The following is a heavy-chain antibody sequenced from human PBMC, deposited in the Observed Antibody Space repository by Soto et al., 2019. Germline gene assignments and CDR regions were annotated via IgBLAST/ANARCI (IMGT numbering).Heavy chain of an antibody. Sequence: XETLSLTCTVAGCSISSYYWSWIRQPAGKGLEWIGRIYTSGSTNYNPSLKSRVTMSVDTSKNQFSLKLSSVTAADTAVYYCARDVYYDFWSGYYHRGWYFDLWGRGNLVTVSS. CDR1: GCSISSYY. J-gene: IGHJ2*01. V-gene: IGHV4-4*07. D-gene: IGHD3-3*01. CDR3: ARDVYYDFWSGYYHRGWYFDL. CDR2: IYTSGST.